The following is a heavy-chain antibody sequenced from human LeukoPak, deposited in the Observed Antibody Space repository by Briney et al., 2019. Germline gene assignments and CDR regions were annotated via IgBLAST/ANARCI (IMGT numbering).Heavy chain of an antibody. V-gene: IGHV1-69*04. CDR1: GGTFSSYT. CDR3: AREWKVGAFYYFDY. Sequence: ASVKVSCKASGGTFSSYTISWVRQAPGQGLEWKGRIIPILGIANYAQKFQGRVTITADKSTSTAYMELSSLRYEDTAVYYCAREWKVGAFYYFDYWGQGTLVTVSS. J-gene: IGHJ4*02. CDR2: IIPILGIA. D-gene: IGHD1-26*01.